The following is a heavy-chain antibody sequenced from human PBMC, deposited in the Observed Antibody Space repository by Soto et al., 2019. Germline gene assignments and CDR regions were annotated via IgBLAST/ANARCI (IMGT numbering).Heavy chain of an antibody. Sequence: QVQLVESGGGLVKPGGSLRLTCAASGFTFSDYYMSWIRQAPGKGLEWVSYISSSSSYTNYADSVKGRFTISRDNAKNSLYLQVNSLRAEDTAVYYCQRWGTVGGTSDYWGQGTLVTVSS. CDR3: QRWGTVGGTSDY. V-gene: IGHV3-11*06. J-gene: IGHJ4*02. CDR1: GFTFSDYY. CDR2: ISSSSSYT. D-gene: IGHD3-16*01.